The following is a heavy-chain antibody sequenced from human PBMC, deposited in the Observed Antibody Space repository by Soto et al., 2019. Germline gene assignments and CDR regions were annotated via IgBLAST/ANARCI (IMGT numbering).Heavy chain of an antibody. CDR3: ARRFTIFGVVTNYYYYMDV. J-gene: IGHJ6*03. CDR2: ISAYNGNT. CDR1: GYTFTSYG. D-gene: IGHD3-3*01. V-gene: IGHV1-18*01. Sequence: QVQLVQSGAEVKKPGASVKVSCKASGYTFTSYGISWVRQAPGQGLEWMGWISAYNGNTNYAQKLQGRVTMTTDTSTSTAYMELRSLRSEDTAVYYCARRFTIFGVVTNYYYYMDVWGKGTTVTVSS.